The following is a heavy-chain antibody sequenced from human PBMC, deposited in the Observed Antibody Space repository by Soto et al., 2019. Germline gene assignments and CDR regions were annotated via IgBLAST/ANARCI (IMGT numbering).Heavy chain of an antibody. V-gene: IGHV3-64D*06. CDR3: VKQAHGLDGVAFDY. D-gene: IGHD2-15*01. CDR2: VSTSGRST. Sequence: GGSLRLSCSASGFIFSESTIYWVRQVPGKGLEAISAVSTSGRSTYYADSVKDRFTISRDNSKNTLFLQMGSLRPEDAAIYYCVKQAHGLDGVAFDYWGQGTQVTVS. CDR1: GFIFSEST. J-gene: IGHJ4*02.